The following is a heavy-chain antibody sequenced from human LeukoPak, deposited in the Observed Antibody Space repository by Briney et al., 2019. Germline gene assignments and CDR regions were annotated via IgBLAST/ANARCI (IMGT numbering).Heavy chain of an antibody. CDR3: ARSSTTVTTRFFDL. CDR1: GIILSSYW. V-gene: IGHV3-7*03. D-gene: IGHD4-17*01. Sequence: GGSLTLSCAASGIILSSYWMSWVRQAPGKGLEWVANIKQDGSEKWYVDSVKGRFTISRDNGRNSLYLQMNSLRAEDAALYYCARSSTTVTTRFFDLWGRGTLVTVSS. J-gene: IGHJ2*01. CDR2: IKQDGSEK.